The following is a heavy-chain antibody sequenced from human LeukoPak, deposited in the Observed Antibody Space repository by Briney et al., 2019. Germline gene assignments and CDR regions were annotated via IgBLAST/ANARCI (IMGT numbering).Heavy chain of an antibody. Sequence: GGSLRLSCAPSGLTFSSYWMSWVPHAPGKGLEWVANIKQEGSEKYKVDSVKGRFTIPRDNAKNTLYLQMNSLRAEDRAVYYGAKGVLRCFDWFPFDPWGQGTLVTVSS. CDR2: IKQEGSEK. CDR1: GLTFSSYW. J-gene: IGHJ5*02. V-gene: IGHV3-7*01. D-gene: IGHD3-9*01. CDR3: AKGVLRCFDWFPFDP.